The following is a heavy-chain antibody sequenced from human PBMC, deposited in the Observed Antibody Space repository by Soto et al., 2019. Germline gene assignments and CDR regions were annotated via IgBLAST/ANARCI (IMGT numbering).Heavy chain of an antibody. J-gene: IGHJ4*02. Sequence: GGSLRLSCAASGFTFSPYSMNWVRQAPGKGLEWVSYIGSRSSTISYADSVKGRFTISRDNAKNSLYLQMNSLRDEDTAVYYCARDQSYASDYWGQGTLVTGSS. CDR1: GFTFSPYS. CDR3: ARDQSYASDY. D-gene: IGHD1-26*01. V-gene: IGHV3-48*02. CDR2: IGSRSSTI.